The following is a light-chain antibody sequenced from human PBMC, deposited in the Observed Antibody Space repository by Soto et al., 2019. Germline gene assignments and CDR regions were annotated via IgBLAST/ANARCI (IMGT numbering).Light chain of an antibody. CDR2: SAS. CDR3: QQYNNWPLT. J-gene: IGKJ4*01. CDR1: QSVNSD. V-gene: IGKV3-15*01. Sequence: EIVMTQSPATLSVSPGESATLSCRASQSVNSDLAWYQQIPGQAPRLLIYSASTGATGIPARFSGSWSGTEFTLTISSLQSEDFAIYYCQQYNNWPLTFGGGTKVEI.